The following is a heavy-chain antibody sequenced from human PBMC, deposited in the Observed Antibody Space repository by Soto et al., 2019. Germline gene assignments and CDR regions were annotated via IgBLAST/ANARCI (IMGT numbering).Heavy chain of an antibody. CDR2: ISWNSGSI. CDR1: GFTFSSYG. D-gene: IGHD3-10*01. Sequence: SLSLSCAASGFTFSSYGMHWVRQAPRKGLEWVSGISWNSGSIGYADSVKGRFTISRDNAKNSLYLQMNSLRAGDTALYYCAKDIYYGSGSYFLGVDYWGQGTLVTVSS. V-gene: IGHV3-9*01. CDR3: AKDIYYGSGSYFLGVDY. J-gene: IGHJ4*02.